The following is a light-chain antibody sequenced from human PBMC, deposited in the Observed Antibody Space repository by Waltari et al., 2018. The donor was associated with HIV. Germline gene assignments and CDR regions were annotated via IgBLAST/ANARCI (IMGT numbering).Light chain of an antibody. Sequence: DIVVTQSPDSLALSLGEMATINCKSSQSVLYSSNNKNYLAWYQQKPGQPPKLLIYWASARESGVPDRFSGSGSGTDFTLTINSLRAEDAAVYFCHQYYTTPQTFGQGTKVEIK. J-gene: IGKJ1*01. V-gene: IGKV4-1*01. CDR1: QSVLYSSNNKNY. CDR3: HQYYTTPQT. CDR2: WAS.